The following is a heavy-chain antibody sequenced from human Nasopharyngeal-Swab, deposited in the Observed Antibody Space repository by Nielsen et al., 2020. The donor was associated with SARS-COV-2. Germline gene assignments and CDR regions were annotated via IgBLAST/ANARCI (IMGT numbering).Heavy chain of an antibody. CDR1: GGSFSTYA. Sequence: SSVKVSCKASGGSFSTYAFSWVRQPPGQGLDWMGGIIPSFSRGNYAQKFQDRVTITADEATSTAYMELSSLRSEDTAVYYCARDVHGGSWVFDYWGQGTLVTVSS. CDR3: ARDVHGGSWVFDY. D-gene: IGHD2-15*01. V-gene: IGHV1-69*13. CDR2: IIPSFSRG. J-gene: IGHJ4*02.